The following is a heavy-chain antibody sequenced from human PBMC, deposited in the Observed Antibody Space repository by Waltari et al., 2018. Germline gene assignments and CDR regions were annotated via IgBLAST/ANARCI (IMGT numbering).Heavy chain of an antibody. CDR1: GFTFSSYD. CDR3: TRDLYGSGGDCFDP. CDR2: ISGSGRSYI. V-gene: IGHV3-21*01. Sequence: DVQLVESGGGLVRPGGSLRLSCAASGFTFSSYDMNWVRQAPGKGLEWVSSISGSGRSYIFYADSVKGRFTISRDNAKNSLFLQMNSLSAEDTAVYYCTRDLYGSGGDCFDPWGQGTLVTVSS. D-gene: IGHD6-19*01. J-gene: IGHJ5*02.